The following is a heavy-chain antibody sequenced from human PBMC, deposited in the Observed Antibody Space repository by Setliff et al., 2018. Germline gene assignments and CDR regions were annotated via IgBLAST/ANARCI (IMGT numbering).Heavy chain of an antibody. J-gene: IGHJ5*02. CDR1: GFTFTSYV. D-gene: IGHD1-1*01. V-gene: IGHV3-23*01. CDR2: MSGSGGSI. Sequence: GSLRLSCVASGFTFTSYVMTWVRQAPGKGLEWVSAMSGSGGSINYADSVKGRFTISRDNSKNTLYLQMDSLRDDDTAVYYCAKPTQGQLALGAWGQGTLVTVSS. CDR3: AKPTQGQLALGA.